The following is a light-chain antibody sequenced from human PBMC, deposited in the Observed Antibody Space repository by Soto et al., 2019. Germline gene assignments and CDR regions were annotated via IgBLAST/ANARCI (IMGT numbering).Light chain of an antibody. J-gene: IGKJ2*01. CDR3: QQSHTTPYT. CDR1: QTISNS. V-gene: IGKV1-39*01. CDR2: AVS. Sequence: DIQMDQSPSSLSASVGNRVTITCRASQTISNSVNWYQQKPGTAPKLLIYAVSKLQTGVPLGFTGGRAGAEFTLTISGLQREDFATYYCQQSHTTPYTLGQGTKLELQ.